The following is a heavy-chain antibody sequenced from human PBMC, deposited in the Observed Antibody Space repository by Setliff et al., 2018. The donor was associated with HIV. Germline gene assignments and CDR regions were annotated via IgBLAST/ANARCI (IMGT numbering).Heavy chain of an antibody. V-gene: IGHV4-39*07. D-gene: IGHD6-13*01. CDR2: IYFSGTP. CDR3: ASELQGHSSSWPNY. Sequence: PSETLSLTCTVSGCSINSRSYYWAWIRQPPGKGLEWVASIYFSGTPYYNPSLKNRVTISVDTSKNQFSLKLRSVTAADTAVYYCASELQGHSSSWPNYWGQGTLVTVSS. CDR1: GCSINSRSYY. J-gene: IGHJ4*02.